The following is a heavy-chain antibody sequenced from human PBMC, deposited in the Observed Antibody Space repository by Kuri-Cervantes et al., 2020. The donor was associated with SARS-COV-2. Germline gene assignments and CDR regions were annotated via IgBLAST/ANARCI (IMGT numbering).Heavy chain of an antibody. CDR2: ISSTRSYI. Sequence: GESLKSSCAASGFILSNYGMNWGRQAPGRGLEWVSSISSTRSYIYYADSVKGRFTISRDNSKNTLYLQMNSLRAEDTAVYYCAKDLAARVTRGYFYYWGQGTLVTVSS. CDR3: AKDLAARVTRGYFYY. D-gene: IGHD6-13*01. CDR1: GFILSNYG. V-gene: IGHV3-21*04. J-gene: IGHJ4*02.